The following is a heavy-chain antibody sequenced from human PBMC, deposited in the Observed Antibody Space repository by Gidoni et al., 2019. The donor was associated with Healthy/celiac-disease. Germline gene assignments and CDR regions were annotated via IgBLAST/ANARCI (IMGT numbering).Heavy chain of an antibody. CDR3: ARGWVERWLQLGAFDI. CDR1: GGSISSYY. V-gene: IGHV4-59*01. Sequence: QVQLQESGPGLVKPSETLSLTCTVSGGSISSYYWSWIRQPPGKGLEWIGYIYYSGSTNYNPSLKSRVTISVDTSKNQFSLKLSSVTAADTAVYYCARGWVERWLQLGAFDIWGQGTMVTVFS. CDR2: IYYSGST. D-gene: IGHD5-12*01. J-gene: IGHJ3*02.